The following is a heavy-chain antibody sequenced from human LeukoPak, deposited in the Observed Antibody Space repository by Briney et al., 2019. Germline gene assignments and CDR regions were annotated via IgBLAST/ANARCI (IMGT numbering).Heavy chain of an antibody. CDR3: AREYSSGWYYFDY. CDR1: GGSISSYY. V-gene: IGHV3-21*01. D-gene: IGHD6-19*01. Sequence: ETLSLTCTVSGGSISSYYWSWIRQPPGKGLEWVSSISSRSSHIYCADSVKGRFTISRDNAKNSLYLQMNSLRAEDTAVYYCAREYSSGWYYFDYWGQGTLATVSS. J-gene: IGHJ4*02. CDR2: ISSRSSHI.